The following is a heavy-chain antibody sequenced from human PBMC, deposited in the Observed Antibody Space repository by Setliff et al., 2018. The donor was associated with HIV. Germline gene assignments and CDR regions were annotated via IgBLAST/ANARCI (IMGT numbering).Heavy chain of an antibody. CDR3: AKELAASGLGYFDS. V-gene: IGHV3-23*01. J-gene: IGHJ4*02. Sequence: GGSLILSCAASGFTFSNYAMSWVRQAPGEGLEWVSAILSTGERTFYADSVKGRFTISRDNSKNTVYLQMNSLRAEDTAEYYCAKELAASGLGYFDSWGRGILVTVSS. D-gene: IGHD3-22*01. CDR2: ILSTGERT. CDR1: GFTFSNYA.